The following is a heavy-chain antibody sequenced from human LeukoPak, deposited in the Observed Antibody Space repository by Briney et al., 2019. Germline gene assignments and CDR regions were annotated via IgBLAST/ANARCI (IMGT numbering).Heavy chain of an antibody. D-gene: IGHD5-18*01. V-gene: IGHV3-43*02. Sequence: PGGSLRLSCAASGFTFDDYGMHWVRQAPGKGLQWVSLISGLGGSTYYADSVKGRFTISRDNSKNSLYLQMNSLRTEDTALYYCAKEGYSYGYDFDYWGQGTLVTVSS. J-gene: IGHJ4*02. CDR2: ISGLGGST. CDR1: GFTFDDYG. CDR3: AKEGYSYGYDFDY.